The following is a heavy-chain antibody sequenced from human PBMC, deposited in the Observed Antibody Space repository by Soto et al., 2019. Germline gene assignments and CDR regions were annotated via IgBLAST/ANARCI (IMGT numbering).Heavy chain of an antibody. CDR1: NFSISSGYY. CDR2: IYRSGTT. CDR3: ARTHSGSYYSVFNY. D-gene: IGHD1-26*01. Sequence: SETLSLTCVVSNFSISSGYYWGWVRQSPGKGLEWIASIYRSGTTSYNPSLKSRVTISVDPSKNQFSLMLTAVTAADTAVYYCARTHSGSYYSVFNYWGRGSLVTVSS. V-gene: IGHV4-38-2*01. J-gene: IGHJ4*02.